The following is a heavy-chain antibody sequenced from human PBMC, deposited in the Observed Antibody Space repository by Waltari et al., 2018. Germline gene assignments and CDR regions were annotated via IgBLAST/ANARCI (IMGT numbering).Heavy chain of an antibody. D-gene: IGHD2-8*01. J-gene: IGHJ4*02. V-gene: IGHV4-4*02. CDR3: TRRGGNQLIHFDY. CDR2: ISHSGST. Sequence: QVHLQESGPGLVKPSGTLSLTCDVSGDSISSNWWSWVPQPPGKGLEWIGEISHSGSTTYNPSLKSRLSMSLDKSKSQFSLQLSSVTAADTAMYYCTRRGGNQLIHFDYWGQGALVTVSS. CDR1: GDSISSNW.